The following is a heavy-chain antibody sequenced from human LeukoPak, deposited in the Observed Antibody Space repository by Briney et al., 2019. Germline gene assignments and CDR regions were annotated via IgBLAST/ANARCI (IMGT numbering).Heavy chain of an antibody. V-gene: IGHV3-15*07. CDR3: VGVTTDYYYGMDV. J-gene: IGHJ6*02. CDR2: IKSKTDGGTT. Sequence: GGSLRLSCAASGFAFTNAWMNWVRQAPGKGLEWVGRIKSKTDGGTTDYAAPVKGRFTISRDDSRNTLYLQMSSLKTEDTAVYYCVGVTTDYYYGMDVWGQGTPVTASS. D-gene: IGHD2-21*02. CDR1: GFAFTNAW.